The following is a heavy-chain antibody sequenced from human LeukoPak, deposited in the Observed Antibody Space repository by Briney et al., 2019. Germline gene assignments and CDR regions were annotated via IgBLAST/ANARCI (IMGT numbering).Heavy chain of an antibody. CDR1: GGSFSGYY. Sequence: SETLSLTCAVYGGSFSGYYWSWIRQPPGKGLEWIGEINHSGSTNYNPSLKGRVTISVDTSKNQFSLKLSSVTAADTAVYYCARGRSPYGMDVWGQGTTVTVSS. CDR2: INHSGST. CDR3: ARGRSPYGMDV. V-gene: IGHV4-34*01. J-gene: IGHJ6*02.